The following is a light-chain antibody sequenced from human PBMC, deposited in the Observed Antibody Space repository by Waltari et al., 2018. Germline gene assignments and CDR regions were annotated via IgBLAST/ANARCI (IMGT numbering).Light chain of an antibody. Sequence: DIQMTQSPSMLSASVGDRVTITCRASPTIRGWWAWYQLKPGLAPKLLIYDASNLGGGVPSRFSGSGFGTNFTLTISSLQPDDFATYYCQQYSSFSTFGLGTKV. V-gene: IGKV1-5*01. J-gene: IGKJ1*01. CDR2: DAS. CDR3: QQYSSFST. CDR1: PTIRGW.